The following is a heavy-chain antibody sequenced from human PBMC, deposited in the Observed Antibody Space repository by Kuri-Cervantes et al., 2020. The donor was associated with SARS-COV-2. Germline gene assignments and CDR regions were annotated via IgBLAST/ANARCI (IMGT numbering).Heavy chain of an antibody. CDR1: GGSFSGYY. CDR3: ARGYYYYYYYMDV. Sequence: GSLRLSCAVYGGSFSGYYWSWIRQPPGKGLEWIGEINHSGSTNYNPSLKSRVTISVDTSKNQFSLKLSSVTAADTAVYYCARGYYYYYYYMDVWGKGTTVTVSS. J-gene: IGHJ6*03. CDR2: INHSGST. V-gene: IGHV4-34*01.